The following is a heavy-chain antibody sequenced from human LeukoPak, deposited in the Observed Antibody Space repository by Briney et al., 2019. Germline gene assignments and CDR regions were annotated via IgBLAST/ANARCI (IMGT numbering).Heavy chain of an antibody. CDR3: ASNYRLNAFDI. CDR2: IYHSGST. D-gene: IGHD3-10*01. CDR1: GSSISSGGYS. V-gene: IGHV4-30-2*01. J-gene: IGHJ3*02. Sequence: PSETLSLTCAVSGSSISSGGYSWSWIRQPPGKGLEWIGYIYHSGSTYYNPSLKSRVTISVDRSKNQFSLKLSSVTAADTAAYYCASNYRLNAFDIWGQGTMVTVSS.